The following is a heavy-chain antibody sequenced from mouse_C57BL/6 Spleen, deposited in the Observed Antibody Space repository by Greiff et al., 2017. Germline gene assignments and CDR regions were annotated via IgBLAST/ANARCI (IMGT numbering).Heavy chain of an antibody. J-gene: IGHJ2*01. CDR1: GYAFSSYW. D-gene: IGHD1-1*01. V-gene: IGHV1-80*01. CDR2: IYPGDGDT. CDR3: ASFITTVYYFDY. Sequence: QVQLQQSGAELVKPGASVKISCKASGYAFSSYWMNWVKQRPGKGLEWIGQIYPGDGDTNYNGKFKGKATLTADKSSSTAYMQLSSLTSEDSAVYFCASFITTVYYFDYWGQGTTLTVSS.